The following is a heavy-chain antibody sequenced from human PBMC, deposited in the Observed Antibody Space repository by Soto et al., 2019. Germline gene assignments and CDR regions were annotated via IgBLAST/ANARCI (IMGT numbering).Heavy chain of an antibody. CDR3: ARDRYYDESVLYYECAN. CDR2: ILPRLGLT. Sequence: QVQLVQSGAEGKKPGSSVKVSCKASGGTFGNYGISWVRQAPGQGLEWMGGILPRLGLTKSAQRFQGRVTFTADESTNTAYMELSSLRSEDTAVFYCARDRYYDESVLYYECANWGEGTLGTVSS. CDR1: GGTFGNYG. V-gene: IGHV1-69*01. J-gene: IGHJ4*02. D-gene: IGHD3-22*01.